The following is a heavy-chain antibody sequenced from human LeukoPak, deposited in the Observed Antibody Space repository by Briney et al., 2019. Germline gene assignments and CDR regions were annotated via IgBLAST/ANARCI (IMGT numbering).Heavy chain of an antibody. D-gene: IGHD3-10*01. J-gene: IGHJ4*02. CDR3: ARDRGTLNYFDY. CDR2: IWYDGSNE. V-gene: IGHV3-33*01. Sequence: GRSLRLSCAASGFTFSSYGMHWVRQAPGKGLEWVAVIWYDGSNEYYADPVKGRFTISRDNSKNTLYLQMNSLRAEDTAVYYCARDRGTLNYFDYWGQGTLVTVSS. CDR1: GFTFSSYG.